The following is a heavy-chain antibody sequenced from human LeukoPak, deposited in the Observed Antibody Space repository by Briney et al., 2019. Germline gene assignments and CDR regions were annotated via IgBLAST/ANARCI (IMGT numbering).Heavy chain of an antibody. CDR2: TSTGGRTV. D-gene: IGHD4-17*01. Sequence: PGGSLTPSSPVSGFYSSELSMKWHRQAPGKGLEWLSYTSTGGRTVKYADSVKGRFTISRDNARSCLYLQMTNLRVEDTAVHFWARWGTVTSSFDDWVQGILVAVSS. V-gene: IGHV3-48*03. J-gene: IGHJ4*02. CDR3: ARWGTVTSSFDD. CDR1: GFYSSELS.